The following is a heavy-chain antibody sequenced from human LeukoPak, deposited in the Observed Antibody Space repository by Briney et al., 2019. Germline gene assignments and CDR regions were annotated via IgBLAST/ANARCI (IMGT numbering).Heavy chain of an antibody. CDR3: VRDLRTPYYYYGMDV. CDR2: IKQDGSKK. CDR1: GFPFSSYW. Sequence: GGSLRLSCVASGFPFSSYWMTWVRQAPGKGLEWVANIKQDGSKKSYVDSVKGRFTISRDNAKNSLYLQMNSLRAEDTAVYYCVRDLRTPYYYYGMDVWGQGTTVTVSS. J-gene: IGHJ6*02. V-gene: IGHV3-7*01.